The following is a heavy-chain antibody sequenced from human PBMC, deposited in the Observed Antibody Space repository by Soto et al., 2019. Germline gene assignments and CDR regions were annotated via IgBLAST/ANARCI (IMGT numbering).Heavy chain of an antibody. V-gene: IGHV4-4*07. J-gene: IGHJ5*02. CDR3: VRDGTKTLRDWFDP. CDR1: GASISGFY. CDR2: IYATGTT. D-gene: IGHD1-1*01. Sequence: SETLSLTCTVSGASISGFYWSWIRKSAGKGLEWLGRIYATGTTDYNPSLKSRVMISVDTSKKQFSRKLRSLTAADTAVYYCVRDGTKTLRDWFDPWGQGISVTVYS.